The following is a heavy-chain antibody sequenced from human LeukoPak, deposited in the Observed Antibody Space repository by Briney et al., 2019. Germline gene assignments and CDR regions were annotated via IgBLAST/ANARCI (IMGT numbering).Heavy chain of an antibody. CDR1: GYTFTSYY. Sequence: ASVKVSCKASGYTFTSYYMHWVRQAPGQGLEWMGWISAYNGNTNYAQKLQGRVTMTTDTSTSTAYMELRNLRSDDTAVYYCARDPPGSSWYYFDYWGQGTLVTVSS. J-gene: IGHJ4*02. D-gene: IGHD6-13*01. V-gene: IGHV1-18*04. CDR3: ARDPPGSSWYYFDY. CDR2: ISAYNGNT.